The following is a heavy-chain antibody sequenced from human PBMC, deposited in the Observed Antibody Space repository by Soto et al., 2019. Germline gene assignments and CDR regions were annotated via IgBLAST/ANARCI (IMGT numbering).Heavy chain of an antibody. CDR2: ISGQNGDT. Sequence: QVQLVQSEAVMKKPGASVKVSCKASGYTFSKHGISWVRQAPGQGLEWMGWISGQNGDTKYAQKSPCRVTLSTYTSRRMGYRELMPVRAADPAVEYCARVLETIPSAAAWFALWGRGTRVNVS. CDR3: ARVLETIPSAAAWFAL. J-gene: IGHJ2*01. CDR1: GYTFSKHG. D-gene: IGHD3-22*01. V-gene: IGHV1-18*01.